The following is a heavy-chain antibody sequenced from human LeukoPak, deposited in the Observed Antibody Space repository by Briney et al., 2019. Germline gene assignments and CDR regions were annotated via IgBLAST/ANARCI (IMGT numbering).Heavy chain of an antibody. CDR3: ATYLCRPSCYRDFQH. CDR2: IGGNGVGI. Sequence: GGSLRLSCATSGFTFSTYAMAWVRQAPGKGLEWVSSIGGNGVGIQYADSVKGRFTISRDNSENTLYLQMNSLRAEDMAVYYCATYLCRPSCYRDFQHWGQGTLVTVSS. J-gene: IGHJ1*01. CDR1: GFTFSTYA. V-gene: IGHV3-23*01. D-gene: IGHD2-2*01.